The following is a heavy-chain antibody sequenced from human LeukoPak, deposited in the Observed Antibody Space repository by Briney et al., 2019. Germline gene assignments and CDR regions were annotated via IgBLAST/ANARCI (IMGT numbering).Heavy chain of an antibody. CDR1: GGSISSSNW. Sequence: SETLSLTCAVSGGSISSSNWWSWVRQPPGKGLEWIGEIYHSGSTNYNPSLKGRVTISVDKSKNQFSLKLSSVTAADTAVYYCASFGPMLGYCSSTSCQDYWGQGTLVTVSS. CDR2: IYHSGST. V-gene: IGHV4-4*02. D-gene: IGHD2-2*01. J-gene: IGHJ4*02. CDR3: ASFGPMLGYCSSTSCQDY.